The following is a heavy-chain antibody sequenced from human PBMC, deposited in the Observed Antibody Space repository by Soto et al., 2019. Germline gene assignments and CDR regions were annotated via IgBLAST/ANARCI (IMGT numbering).Heavy chain of an antibody. CDR3: ARGGSTWSDY. Sequence: EVQVVESGGGLVQPGGSLRLSCAASGFTFSSDWMHWVRQGPGKGLVWVSRIKSDGSYTNYADSVKGRFTISRDNARNTLYLQMNSLRAEDTAVYYCARGGSTWSDYWGQGTLVTVSP. D-gene: IGHD6-13*01. J-gene: IGHJ4*02. CDR2: IKSDGSYT. CDR1: GFTFSSDW. V-gene: IGHV3-74*01.